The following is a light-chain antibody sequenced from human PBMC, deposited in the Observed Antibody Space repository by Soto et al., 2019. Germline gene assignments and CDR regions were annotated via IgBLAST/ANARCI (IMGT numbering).Light chain of an antibody. CDR1: QSVSSSY. CDR2: GAS. Sequence: EIVLTQSPGTLSLSPGERATLSCRASQSVSSSYLAWYQQKPGQAPRLLIYGASSRATGIPDRFSGSGSGTDFPLTSSRVQPEDFGVYYCQQYGSSPTFGGGTKVEIK. J-gene: IGKJ4*01. CDR3: QQYGSSPT. V-gene: IGKV3-20*01.